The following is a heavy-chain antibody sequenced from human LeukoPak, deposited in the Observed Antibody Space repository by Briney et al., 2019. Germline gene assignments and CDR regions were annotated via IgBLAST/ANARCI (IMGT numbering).Heavy chain of an antibody. V-gene: IGHV4-34*01. CDR2: INHSGST. CDR3: ARQISSSWPYYYYYYYMDV. J-gene: IGHJ6*03. D-gene: IGHD6-13*01. Sequence: SETLSLTCAVYGGSFSGYYWSWIRQPPGKGLEWIGEINHSGSTNYNPSLKSRVTISVDTSKNQFSLKLSSVTAADTAVYYCARQISSSWPYYYYYYYMDVWGKGTTVTISS. CDR1: GGSFSGYY.